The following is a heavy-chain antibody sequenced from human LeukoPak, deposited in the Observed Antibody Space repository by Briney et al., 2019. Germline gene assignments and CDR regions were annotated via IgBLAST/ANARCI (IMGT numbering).Heavy chain of an antibody. D-gene: IGHD2-15*01. CDR2: ISGSGGST. V-gene: IGHV3-23*01. CDR3: AKRGSYCSGGSCYPHFDY. CDR1: GFTFSSYA. J-gene: IGHJ4*02. Sequence: GGSLRLSCAASGFTFSSYAMSWVRQAPGKRLEWVSAISGSGGSTYYADSVKGRFTISRDNSKNTLYLQMNSLRAEDTAVYYCAKRGSYCSGGSCYPHFDYWGQGTLVTVSS.